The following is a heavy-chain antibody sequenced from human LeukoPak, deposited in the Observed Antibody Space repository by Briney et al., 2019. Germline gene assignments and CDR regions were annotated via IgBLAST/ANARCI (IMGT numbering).Heavy chain of an antibody. CDR3: AKDSRGTDFDAFDI. V-gene: IGHV3-9*01. CDR1: GFTFDDYA. D-gene: IGHD3-10*01. J-gene: IGHJ3*02. CDR2: ISWNSGNI. Sequence: GRSLRLSCAASGFTFDDYAMHWVRQAPGKGLEWVSGISWNSGNIGYADSVKGRFTISRDNAKNSLYLQMNSLRAEDTALYYCAKDSRGTDFDAFDIWGQGTMVTVSS.